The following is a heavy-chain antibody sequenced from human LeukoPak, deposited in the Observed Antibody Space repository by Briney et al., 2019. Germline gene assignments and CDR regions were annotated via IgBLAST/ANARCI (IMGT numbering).Heavy chain of an antibody. Sequence: ASVKVSCKASGGTFSSYAISWVRQAPGQGLEWMGGIIPIFGTANYAQKFQGRVTITADESTSTAYMELSSLRSEDTAVYYCARDHGITGTYYFDYWGQGTLVTVSS. CDR1: GGTFSSYA. CDR2: IIPIFGTA. CDR3: ARDHGITGTYYFDY. V-gene: IGHV1-69*13. D-gene: IGHD1-7*01. J-gene: IGHJ4*02.